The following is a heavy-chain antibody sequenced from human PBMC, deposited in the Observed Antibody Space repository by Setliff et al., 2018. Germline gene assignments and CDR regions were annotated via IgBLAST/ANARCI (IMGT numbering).Heavy chain of an antibody. V-gene: IGHV4-4*07. CDR2: IYTSGST. J-gene: IGHJ4*02. CDR1: GGSIGSYY. Sequence: SETLSLTCTVSGGSIGSYYWSWIRQPAGKGLEWIGRIYTSGSTYYNPSLKSRVTISMDTSKNQFSLKVSSVTAADTAVYYCARSFSRREKFLLDYWGQGALVTVSS. CDR3: ARSFSRREKFLLDY.